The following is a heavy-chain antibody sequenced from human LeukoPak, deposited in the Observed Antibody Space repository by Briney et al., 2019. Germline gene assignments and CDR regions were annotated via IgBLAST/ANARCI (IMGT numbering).Heavy chain of an antibody. V-gene: IGHV1-2*02. CDR1: GYTFNGYY. J-gene: IGHJ2*01. Sequence: ASVKVSCKASGYTFNGYYMHWVRQAPGQGLEWMGWINPNSGGTNYAQKFQGRVTMTRETSISTAYMELSRLRSDDTAVYYCATETRTLYFDLWGRGTLVIVSS. D-gene: IGHD1-14*01. CDR3: ATETRTLYFDL. CDR2: INPNSGGT.